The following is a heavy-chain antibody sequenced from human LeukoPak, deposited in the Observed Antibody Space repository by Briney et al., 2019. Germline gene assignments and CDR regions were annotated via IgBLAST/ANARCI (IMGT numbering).Heavy chain of an antibody. D-gene: IGHD6-6*01. CDR3: ARDLSPRRARTFDY. CDR2: IIPIFGTA. J-gene: IGHJ4*02. CDR1: GGTFSSYA. Sequence: ASVKVSCKASGGTFSSYAISWVRQAPGQGLEWMGGIIPIFGTANYAQKLQGRVTITADESTSTAYMELSSLRSEDTAVYYCARDLSPRRARTFDYWGQGTLVTVSS. V-gene: IGHV1-69*13.